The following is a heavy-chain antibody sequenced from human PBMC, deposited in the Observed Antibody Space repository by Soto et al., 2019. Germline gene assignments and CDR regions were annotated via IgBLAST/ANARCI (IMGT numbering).Heavy chain of an antibody. CDR3: ARTSTFDC. D-gene: IGHD6-6*01. J-gene: IGHJ4*02. CDR1: GGSFSGYY. Sequence: SETLSLTCAVHGGSFSGYYWDWIRQPPGKGLEWIGEVNHGGTSNYNPSLKSRAIISVDTSKNQFSLKLTSVTAADTAVYYCARTSTFDCRRQGPLVTVSS. V-gene: IGHV4-34*01. CDR2: VNHGGTS.